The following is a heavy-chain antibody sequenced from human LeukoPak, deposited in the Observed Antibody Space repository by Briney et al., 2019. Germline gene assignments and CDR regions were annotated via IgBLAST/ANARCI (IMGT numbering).Heavy chain of an antibody. CDR2: IYYSGST. Sequence: PSQTLSLTCTVSGGSISSGGYYWSWIRQHPGKGLEWIEYIYYSGSTYYNPSLKSRVTISVDTSKNQFSLKLSSVTAADTAVYYCARYYDILTGYSITNWFDPWGQGTLVTVSS. V-gene: IGHV4-31*03. J-gene: IGHJ5*02. D-gene: IGHD3-9*01. CDR3: ARYYDILTGYSITNWFDP. CDR1: GGSISSGGYY.